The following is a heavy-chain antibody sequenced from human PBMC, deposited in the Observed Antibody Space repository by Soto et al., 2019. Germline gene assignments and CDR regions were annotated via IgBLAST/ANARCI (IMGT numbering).Heavy chain of an antibody. CDR3: VRDSLKWSFDH. J-gene: IGHJ4*02. CDR1: GFRPSDYF. V-gene: IGHV3-72*01. D-gene: IGHD2-15*01. Sequence: EVHLVDSGGGLVQPGGSLRLSCVASGFRPSDYFMDWVRQAPGKGPECVARIKNKAEKDIKEYAASAKGRFIVSRDDSKNSLYLQMNSLNTEDTAIYFCVRDSLKWSFDHWGQGALVTVSS. CDR2: IKNKAEKDIK.